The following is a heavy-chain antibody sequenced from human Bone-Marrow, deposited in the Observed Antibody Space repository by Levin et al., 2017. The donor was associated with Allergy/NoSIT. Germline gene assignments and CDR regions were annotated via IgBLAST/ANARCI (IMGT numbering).Heavy chain of an antibody. CDR1: GLTFSSHS. Sequence: QPGGSLRLACAASGLTFSSHSMTWVRQAPGKGLEWVSAITGSGEYTNYADSVKGRFTISRDNSKNTLYLQMNSLRVEDTAVYYCAQRAKPQSGWFQHWGQGSLVTVSS. CDR3: AQRAKPQSGWFQH. J-gene: IGHJ1*01. D-gene: IGHD6-19*01. V-gene: IGHV3-23*01. CDR2: ITGSGEYT.